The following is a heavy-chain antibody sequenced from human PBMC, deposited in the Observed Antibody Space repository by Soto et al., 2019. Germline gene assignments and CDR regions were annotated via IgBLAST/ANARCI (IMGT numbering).Heavy chain of an antibody. Sequence: ASVKVSCKVSGYTLTELSMHWVRQAPGKGLEWMGGFDPEDGETIYAQKFQGRVTMTEDTSTDTAYMELSSLRSEDTAVYYCATVCCSSWPLEGNWFDLWGKGSLVTVSS. D-gene: IGHD6-13*01. V-gene: IGHV1-24*01. CDR2: FDPEDGET. J-gene: IGHJ5*02. CDR3: ATVCCSSWPLEGNWFDL. CDR1: GYTLTELS.